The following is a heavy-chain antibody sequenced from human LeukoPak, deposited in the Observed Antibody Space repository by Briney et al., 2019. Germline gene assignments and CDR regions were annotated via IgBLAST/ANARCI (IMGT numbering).Heavy chain of an antibody. Sequence: SGGSLRLSCAASGFTFSSYWMSWVRQAPGKGLEWVANIKQDGSEKYYVDSVKGRFTISRDNAKNSLYLQMNSLRAEDTAVYYCARDESRWQPGAPFDYWGQGTLVTVSS. CDR1: GFTFSSYW. CDR3: ARDESRWQPGAPFDY. D-gene: IGHD4-23*01. J-gene: IGHJ4*02. CDR2: IKQDGSEK. V-gene: IGHV3-7*01.